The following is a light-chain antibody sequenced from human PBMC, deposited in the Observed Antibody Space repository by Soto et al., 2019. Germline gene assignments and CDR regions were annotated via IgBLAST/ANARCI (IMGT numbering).Light chain of an antibody. CDR3: QQSYSNPT. CDR1: QNIITY. J-gene: IGKJ1*01. CDR2: AAS. Sequence: DVQLTQSPSSLSVFVGDSVTVTCRASQNIITYLHWYHQKPGEAPTLLINAASTLQSGVPSRFSGSGSGTDFTLTINSLQHEDVGTYYCQQSYSNPTFGQGTTVEIK. V-gene: IGKV1-39*01.